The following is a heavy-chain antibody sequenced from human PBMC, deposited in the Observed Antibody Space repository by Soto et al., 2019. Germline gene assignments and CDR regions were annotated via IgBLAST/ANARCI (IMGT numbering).Heavy chain of an antibody. D-gene: IGHD5-12*01. J-gene: IGHJ4*02. CDR2: ISYDGSNK. CDR1: GFTFSSYG. Sequence: GGSLRLSCAASGFTFSSYGMHWVRQAPGKGLEWVAVISYDGSNKYYADSVKGRFTISRDNSKNTLYLQMNSLRAEDTAVYYCAKFPGESGYGDYWGQGTLVTVSS. CDR3: AKFPGESGYGDY. V-gene: IGHV3-30*18.